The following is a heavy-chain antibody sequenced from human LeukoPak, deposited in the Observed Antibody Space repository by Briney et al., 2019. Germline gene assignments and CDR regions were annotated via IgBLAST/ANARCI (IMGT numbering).Heavy chain of an antibody. V-gene: IGHV3-33*06. Sequence: GGSLRLSCAASGFTFSSYGMHWVRQAPGKGLEWVAVIWYDGSNKYYADSVKGRFTISRDNSKNTLYLQMNSMRVEDTAVYFCAKGVVDYYDSSGYYPSDLWGQGTLVTVSS. CDR2: IWYDGSNK. CDR3: AKGVVDYYDSSGYYPSDL. CDR1: GFTFSSYG. D-gene: IGHD3-22*01. J-gene: IGHJ5*02.